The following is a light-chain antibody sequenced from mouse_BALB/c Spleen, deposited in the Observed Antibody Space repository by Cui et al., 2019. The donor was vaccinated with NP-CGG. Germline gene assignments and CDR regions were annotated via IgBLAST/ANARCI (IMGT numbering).Light chain of an antibody. Sequence: QALVTPESALRTSPGDTVPLTCRSSTGAVTTSNYANWVQEKPDHLFTGLIGGTNNRAPGVPARFSGSLIGDKAALTITGAQTEDESIYFCALWYSNHWVFGGGTKLTVL. CDR2: GTN. CDR1: TGAVTTSNY. V-gene: IGLV1*01. CDR3: ALWYSNHWV. J-gene: IGLJ1*01.